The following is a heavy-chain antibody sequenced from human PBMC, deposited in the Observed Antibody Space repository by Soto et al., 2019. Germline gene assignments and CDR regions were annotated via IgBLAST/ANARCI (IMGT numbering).Heavy chain of an antibody. V-gene: IGHV3-21*01. CDR1: GFSFSSYS. D-gene: IGHD3-10*01. CDR2: ISSTSSYI. Sequence: EVQLVESGGGLVKPGGSLRLSCAASGFSFSSYSMNWVRQAPGKGLEWVSSISSTSSYIYYADSVKGRFTISRDNTKNSLYLQMNSLRAEDTAVYYCAVTFYHGSGNDYNWGYWGQGTLVTVSS. J-gene: IGHJ4*02. CDR3: AVTFYHGSGNDYNWGY.